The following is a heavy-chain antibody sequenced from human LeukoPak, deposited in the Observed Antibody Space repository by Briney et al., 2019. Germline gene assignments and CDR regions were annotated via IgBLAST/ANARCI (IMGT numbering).Heavy chain of an antibody. V-gene: IGHV3-53*01. CDR2: IYSGGST. CDR3: ASSSRREYPLGPTDY. D-gene: IGHD6-6*01. Sequence: GGSLRLSCAASGFTVSSNYMSWVRQAPGKGLEWVSVIYSGGSTYYADSAKGRFTISRDNSKNTLYLQMNSLRAEDTAVYYCASSSRREYPLGPTDYWGQGTLVTVSS. J-gene: IGHJ4*02. CDR1: GFTVSSNY.